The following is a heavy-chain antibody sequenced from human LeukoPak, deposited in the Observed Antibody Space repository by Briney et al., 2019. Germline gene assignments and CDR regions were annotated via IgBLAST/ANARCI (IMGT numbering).Heavy chain of an antibody. D-gene: IGHD3-22*01. CDR3: AREGGITMIVVVGFDY. V-gene: IGHV4-39*07. CDR1: GGSISSSSYY. CDR2: IYYSGST. Sequence: SETLSLTCTVSGGSISSSSYYWGWIRQPPGKGLEWIGSIYYSGSTYYNPSLKSRVTISVDTSKNQFSLKLSSVTAADTAVYYCAREGGITMIVVVGFDYWGQGTLVTVSS. J-gene: IGHJ4*02.